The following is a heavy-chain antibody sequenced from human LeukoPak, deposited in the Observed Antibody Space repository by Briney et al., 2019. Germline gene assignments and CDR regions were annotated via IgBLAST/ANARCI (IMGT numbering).Heavy chain of an antibody. CDR1: GFTFDDYA. CDR2: ISWNSGSI. D-gene: IGHD3-3*01. J-gene: IGHJ4*02. Sequence: GRSLRLSCAASGFTFDDYAMHWVRQAPGKGLEWVSGISWNSGSIGYADSVKGRFTISRDNAKNSLYLQMNSLRAEDTALYYCAKDTAYDFWSGYSDYWGQGTLVTVSS. V-gene: IGHV3-9*01. CDR3: AKDTAYDFWSGYSDY.